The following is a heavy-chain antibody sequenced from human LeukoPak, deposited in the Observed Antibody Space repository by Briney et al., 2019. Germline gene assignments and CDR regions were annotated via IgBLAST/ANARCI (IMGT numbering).Heavy chain of an antibody. Sequence: PGRSLRLSCAASGFTFSSYGMHWVRQAPGKGLEWVAVVRYDGSNKYYADSVKGRFTISRDNSKNTLYLQMNSLRAEDTAVYYCARGTTLYDSSGDDFDYWGQGTLVTVSS. CDR2: VRYDGSNK. J-gene: IGHJ4*02. V-gene: IGHV3-33*01. CDR1: GFTFSSYG. CDR3: ARGTTLYDSSGDDFDY. D-gene: IGHD3-22*01.